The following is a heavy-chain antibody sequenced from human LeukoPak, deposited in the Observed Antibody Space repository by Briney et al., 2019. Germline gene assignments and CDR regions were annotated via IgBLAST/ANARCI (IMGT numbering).Heavy chain of an antibody. V-gene: IGHV3-30-3*01. CDR1: GFTFSSYA. D-gene: IGHD3-16*02. J-gene: IGHJ3*02. Sequence: GRSLRLSCAASGFTFSSYAMHWVRQAPGKGLEWVAVISYDGSNKYYADSVKGRFTISRDNSKNTLYLQMNSLRAEDTAVYYCARDFVKQAGYAFDIWGQGTMVTVSS. CDR3: ARDFVKQAGYAFDI. CDR2: ISYDGSNK.